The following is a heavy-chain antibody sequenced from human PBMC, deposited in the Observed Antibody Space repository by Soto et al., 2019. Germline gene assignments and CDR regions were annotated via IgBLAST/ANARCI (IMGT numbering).Heavy chain of an antibody. J-gene: IGHJ4*02. CDR2: IIPMLGMS. CDR1: GDTFNFYT. V-gene: IGHV1-69*02. D-gene: IGHD3-10*01. Sequence: QVQLVQSGAEVKKPGSSVKVSCKASGDTFNFYTISWVRQAPGQGLEWMGRIIPMLGMSNYAQKFQARVTIIAHKSTSTAYMQLSILRSEDTAIYYCATSYGSGSRPFDYWGQGTLVTVSS. CDR3: ATSYGSGSRPFDY.